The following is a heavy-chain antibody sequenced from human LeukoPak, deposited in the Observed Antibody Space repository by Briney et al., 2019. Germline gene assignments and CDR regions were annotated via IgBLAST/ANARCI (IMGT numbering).Heavy chain of an antibody. V-gene: IGHV3-21*01. CDR3: ARVIKTYYYDSSGYPQFDH. CDR2: ISSSSSYI. D-gene: IGHD3-22*01. CDR1: GFTFSSYS. Sequence: GGSLRLSCAASGFTFSSYSMNWVRQAPGKGLEWVSSISSSSSYIYYADSVKGRFTISRDNAKNSLYLQMNSLRAEDTAVYYCARVIKTYYYDSSGYPQFDHWGQGTLVTVSS. J-gene: IGHJ4*02.